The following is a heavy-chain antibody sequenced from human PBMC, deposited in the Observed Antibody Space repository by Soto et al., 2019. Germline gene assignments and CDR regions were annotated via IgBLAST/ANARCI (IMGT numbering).Heavy chain of an antibody. D-gene: IGHD2-15*01. CDR2: IKQDGSEI. CDR3: ARDPVCSGGSCYDY. J-gene: IGHJ4*02. V-gene: IGHV3-7*01. Sequence: GGSLRLSCAASGFTFSRYWMTWVRQAPGKGLEWVANIKQDGSEIYYVDSVKGRFTISRDNAENSLYLQMNSLRAEDAAVYYCARDPVCSGGSCYDYWGQGTLVTVSS. CDR1: GFTFSRYW.